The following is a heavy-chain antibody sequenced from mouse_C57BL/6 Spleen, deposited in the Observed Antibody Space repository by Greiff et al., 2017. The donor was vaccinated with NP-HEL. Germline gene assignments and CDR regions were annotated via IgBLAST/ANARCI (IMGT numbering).Heavy chain of an antibody. CDR3: ARDHGSRWYFDV. D-gene: IGHD1-1*01. Sequence: EVHLVESGPGLVKPSQSLSLTCSVTGYSITSGYYWNWIRQFPGNKLEWMGYISYDGSNNYNPSLKNRISITRDTSKNQFFLKLNSVTTEDTATYYCARDHGSRWYFDVWGTGTTVTVSS. CDR2: ISYDGSN. CDR1: GYSITSGYY. J-gene: IGHJ1*03. V-gene: IGHV3-6*01.